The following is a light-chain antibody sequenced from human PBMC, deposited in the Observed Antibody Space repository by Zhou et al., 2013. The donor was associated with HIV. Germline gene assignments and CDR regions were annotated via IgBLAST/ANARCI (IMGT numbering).Light chain of an antibody. V-gene: IGKV3-15*01. CDR1: QSLTNN. CDR3: QQYKTWPLT. Sequence: EIVMTQSPPTLSVSPGERATLSCRASQSLTNNLAWYQQKPGQPPRLLIYGTSTRATGVPSRFSGSGSETEFTLTINSLHSEDFGVYYCQQYKTWPLTFGGGSKMGDQT. J-gene: IGKJ4*01. CDR2: GTS.